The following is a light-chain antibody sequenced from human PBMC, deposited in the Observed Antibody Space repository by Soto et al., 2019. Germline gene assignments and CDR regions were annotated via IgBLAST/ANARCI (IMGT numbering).Light chain of an antibody. Sequence: DIQMTQSPSTLSASVGDRVTITCRASQSISIWLAWYQQKPGKAPKLLIYDASSLESGVPSRFSGSGSGTEFTLTISSLQPDDFATYYCQQYNRYPYTFGQGTKLEIK. V-gene: IGKV1-5*01. J-gene: IGKJ2*01. CDR2: DAS. CDR3: QQYNRYPYT. CDR1: QSISIW.